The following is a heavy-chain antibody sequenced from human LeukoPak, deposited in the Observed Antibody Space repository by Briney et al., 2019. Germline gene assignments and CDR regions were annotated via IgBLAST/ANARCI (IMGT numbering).Heavy chain of an antibody. CDR3: ARDHFGVVEY. Sequence: PGGSLRLSCAASGFTFSSYAMHWVRQAPGKGLEWVAVISYDGSNKYYADSVKGRFTISRDNSKNTLYLQMNSLRAEDTAVYYCARDHFGVVEYWGQGTLVTVSS. J-gene: IGHJ4*02. CDR1: GFTFSSYA. D-gene: IGHD3-3*01. V-gene: IGHV3-30-3*01. CDR2: ISYDGSNK.